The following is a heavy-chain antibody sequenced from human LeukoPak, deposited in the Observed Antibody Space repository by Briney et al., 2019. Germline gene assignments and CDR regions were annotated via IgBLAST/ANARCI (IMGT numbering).Heavy chain of an antibody. CDR1: GFTFSDYG. CDR3: AKDNGLRIGFSLDY. J-gene: IGHJ4*02. CDR2: ISYDGSNK. Sequence: GGSLRLSCAASGFTFSDYGIHWVRQAPGKGLEWVAVISYDGSNKYYADSVKGRFTVSRDNSKNTLYLQMNSLRAEDTAVYYCAKDNGLRIGFSLDYWGQGTLVAVSS. V-gene: IGHV3-30*18. D-gene: IGHD3/OR15-3a*01.